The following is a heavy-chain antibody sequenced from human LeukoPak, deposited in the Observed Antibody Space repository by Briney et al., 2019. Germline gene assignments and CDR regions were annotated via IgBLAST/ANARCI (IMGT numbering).Heavy chain of an antibody. CDR2: TSYDGTNK. CDR1: GFTFSSYA. CDR3: ARDRAVTTSAFDI. D-gene: IGHD4-17*01. J-gene: IGHJ3*02. V-gene: IGHV3-30-3*01. Sequence: GRSLRLSCAASGFTFSSYAIHWVRQAPGKGLEWVASTSYDGTNKYYADSVKGRFTISRDNAKNSLYLQMNSLRAEDTAVYYCARDRAVTTSAFDIWGQGTMVTVSS.